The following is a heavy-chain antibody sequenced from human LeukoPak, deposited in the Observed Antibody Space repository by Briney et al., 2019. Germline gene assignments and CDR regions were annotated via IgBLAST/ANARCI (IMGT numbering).Heavy chain of an antibody. CDR3: ARGVGVQYDY. CDR1: GFTFSSYN. D-gene: IGHD3-10*01. Sequence: GGSLRLSCAASGFTFSSYNMNWVRQAPGKGLEWVSSISGSSSYVYYADSVKGRFTISRDNAENSLYLQMNSLRAEDTAVYYCARGVGVQYDYWGQGTLVTVSS. CDR2: ISGSSSYV. J-gene: IGHJ4*02. V-gene: IGHV3-21*06.